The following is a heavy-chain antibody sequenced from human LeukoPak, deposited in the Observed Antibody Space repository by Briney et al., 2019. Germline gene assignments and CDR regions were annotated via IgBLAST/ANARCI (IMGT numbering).Heavy chain of an antibody. J-gene: IGHJ3*02. D-gene: IGHD6-19*01. CDR2: ISSSGSTI. V-gene: IGHV3-11*01. CDR3: ASQWLVDAFDI. CDR1: GFTFSDYY. Sequence: GGSLRLSCAASGFTFSDYYMSWIRQAPGKRLEWVSYISSSGSTIYYADSVKGRFTISRDNAKNSLYLQMNSLRAEDTAVYYCASQWLVDAFDIWGQGTMVTVSS.